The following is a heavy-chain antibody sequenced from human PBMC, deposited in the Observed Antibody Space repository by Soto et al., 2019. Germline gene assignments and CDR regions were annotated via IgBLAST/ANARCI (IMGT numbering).Heavy chain of an antibody. D-gene: IGHD3-22*01. CDR1: GASISSVDYY. CDR3: AREMPTMIVVVIQNWFDP. CDR2: IYYTGNT. V-gene: IGHV4-30-4*01. Sequence: SETLSLICTVSGASISSVDYYWNWIRQPPGKGLEWIGYIYYTGNTVFNPSLKSRVSISVDTSKNQFSLKLNPVTAADTAVYYCAREMPTMIVVVIQNWFDPWGQGTLVTVSS. J-gene: IGHJ5*02.